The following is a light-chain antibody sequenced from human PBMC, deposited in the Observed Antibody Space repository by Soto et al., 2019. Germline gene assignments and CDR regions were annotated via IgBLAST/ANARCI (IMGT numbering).Light chain of an antibody. Sequence: DIQMTQSPSSLSASVGDRVTITCQASQDISNDLNWYLQKPGKAPKLLIYAAFNLETGVPSRFSGSGSGTHFTFTISSLQPEDIATYYCQKYDNLPPTFGPGTKVDIK. J-gene: IGKJ3*01. CDR3: QKYDNLPPT. CDR2: AAF. CDR1: QDISND. V-gene: IGKV1-33*01.